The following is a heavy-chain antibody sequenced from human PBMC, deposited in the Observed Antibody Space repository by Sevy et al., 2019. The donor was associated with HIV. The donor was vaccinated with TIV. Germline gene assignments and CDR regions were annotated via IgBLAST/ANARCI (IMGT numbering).Heavy chain of an antibody. CDR1: GDTFSTYD. CDR3: ASGGSGDVWNYGYYYYDMDV. J-gene: IGHJ6*02. V-gene: IGHV1-8*02. CDR2: MSPKSGST. Sequence: ASVKVSCKASGDTFSTYDINWVRQAPGQGLEWMGWMSPKSGSTGFAQKFQGRLTMTRDTSINTAYMALSSLRSEGTAVYYCASGGSGDVWNYGYYYYDMDVWGQGTTVTVSS. D-gene: IGHD3-3*01.